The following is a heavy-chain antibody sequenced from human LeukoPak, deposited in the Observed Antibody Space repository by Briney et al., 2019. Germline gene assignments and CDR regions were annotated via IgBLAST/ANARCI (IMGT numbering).Heavy chain of an antibody. CDR2: INPNSGGT. D-gene: IGHD4-11*01. Sequence: ASVKVSCKASGYSFTDYYIHWVRQAPGQGLEWMGWINPNSGGTNYAQMFQGRVNMTWDTSISTAYMELSRLRSDDTAVYYCARDRTTVTIFDYWGQGTLVTVSS. CDR3: ARDRTTVTIFDY. V-gene: IGHV1-2*02. J-gene: IGHJ4*02. CDR1: GYSFTDYY.